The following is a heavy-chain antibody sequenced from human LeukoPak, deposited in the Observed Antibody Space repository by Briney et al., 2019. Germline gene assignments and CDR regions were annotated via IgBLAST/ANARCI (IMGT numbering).Heavy chain of an antibody. J-gene: IGHJ4*02. V-gene: IGHV4-59*08. CDR3: ARGTAPDTH. Sequence: KTSETLSLTCTVSGGSISNFFWNWVRQPPGKGLEWIGYVYYSGDTNYNPSVKSRVTISVDTSKNQFSLKLRSVTAADTAVYYCARGTAPDTHWGQGALVTVSS. D-gene: IGHD6-13*01. CDR1: GGSISNFF. CDR2: VYYSGDT.